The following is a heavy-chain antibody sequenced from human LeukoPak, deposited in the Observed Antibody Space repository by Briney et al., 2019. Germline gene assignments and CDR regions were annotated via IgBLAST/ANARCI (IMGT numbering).Heavy chain of an antibody. Sequence: PSETLSLTCTVSGGSISSSSYYWGWIRQPPGKGLEWIGSIYYSGSTYYNPSLKSRVTISVDTSKNQFSLKLSSVTAADTAGYYCARGRAETTVTTWDYYYYMDVWGKGTTVTVSS. V-gene: IGHV4-39*01. CDR3: ARGRAETTVTTWDYYYYMDV. CDR2: IYYSGST. CDR1: GGSISSSSYY. J-gene: IGHJ6*03. D-gene: IGHD4-17*01.